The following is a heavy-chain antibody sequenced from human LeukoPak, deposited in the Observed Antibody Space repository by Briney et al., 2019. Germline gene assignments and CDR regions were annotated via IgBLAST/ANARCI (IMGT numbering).Heavy chain of an antibody. CDR3: ARVGYYDSSGYYSNFDY. CDR1: GGTFSSYA. V-gene: IGHV1-69*13. D-gene: IGHD3-22*01. Sequence: ASVKVSCKASGGTFSSYAISWVRQAPGQGLEWMGGIIPIFGTANYAQKFQGRVTITADESTSTAYMELSSLRSEDTAVYYCARVGYYDSSGYYSNFDYWGQGTLVTVSS. CDR2: IIPIFGTA. J-gene: IGHJ4*02.